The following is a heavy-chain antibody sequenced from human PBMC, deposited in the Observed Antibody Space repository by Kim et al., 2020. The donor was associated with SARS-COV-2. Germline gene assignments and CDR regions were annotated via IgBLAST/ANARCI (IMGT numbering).Heavy chain of an antibody. CDR1: GFTFSSYS. V-gene: IGHV3-21*01. J-gene: IGHJ4*02. CDR2: ISSSSSYI. D-gene: IGHD1-26*01. CDR3: ARVGSYQPEEEENYFDY. Sequence: GGSLRLSCAASGFTFSSYSMNWVRQAPGKGLEWVSSISSSSSYIYYADSVKGRFTISRDNAKNSLYLQMNSLRAEDTAVYYCARVGSYQPEEEENYFDYWGQGTLVTVSS.